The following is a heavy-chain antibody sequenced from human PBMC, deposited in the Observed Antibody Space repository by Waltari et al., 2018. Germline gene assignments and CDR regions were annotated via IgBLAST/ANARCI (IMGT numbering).Heavy chain of an antibody. CDR3: ASRLNYYDSSGYIAFDI. Sequence: QLQLQESGPGLVKPSETLSLTCTVSGGSISSSSYYWAWIRQPPGKGLEWIGSIHYSGGTYYNPSLKSRVTIYEDTSKNQFSLKLSSVTAADTAVYYCASRLNYYDSSGYIAFDIWGQGTMVTVSS. CDR2: IHYSGGT. CDR1: GGSISSSSYY. D-gene: IGHD3-22*01. J-gene: IGHJ3*02. V-gene: IGHV4-39*01.